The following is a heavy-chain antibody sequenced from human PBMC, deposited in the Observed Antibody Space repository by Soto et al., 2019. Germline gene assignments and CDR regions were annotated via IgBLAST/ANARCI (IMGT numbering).Heavy chain of an antibody. CDR1: GGSISSSSYY. D-gene: IGHD3-22*01. Sequence: SETLSLTCTVSGGSISSSSYYWGWIRQPPGKGLEWIGSIYYSGSTYYNPSLKSRVTISVDTSKNQFSLKLSSVTAADTAVYYCARRANYYYDSSDDYWGQGTLVTVSS. V-gene: IGHV4-39*01. J-gene: IGHJ4*02. CDR3: ARRANYYYDSSDDY. CDR2: IYYSGST.